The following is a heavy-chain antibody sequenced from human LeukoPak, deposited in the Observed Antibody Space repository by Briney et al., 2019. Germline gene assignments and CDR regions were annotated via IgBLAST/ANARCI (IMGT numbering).Heavy chain of an antibody. CDR1: GGSISSYY. Sequence: SETLSLTCTVSGGSISSYYWSWIRQPPGKGLEWIGYIYHSGSTNYNPSLKSRVTISLDTSKKQFSLKLSSVTAADTAIYYCARDKGSYYFDYWGQGTLVTVSS. J-gene: IGHJ4*02. V-gene: IGHV4-59*01. CDR2: IYHSGST. CDR3: ARDKGSYYFDY.